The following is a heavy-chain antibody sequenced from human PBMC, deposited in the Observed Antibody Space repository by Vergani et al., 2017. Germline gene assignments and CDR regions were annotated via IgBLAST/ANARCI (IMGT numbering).Heavy chain of an antibody. J-gene: IGHJ5*02. Sequence: EVQLVESGGGLVQPGRSLRLSCTASGFTFGDYDMSWFRQAPGKGLEWVGFIRSKAYGGTTEYAASVKGRFTISRDDSKSIAYLQMNSLKTEDTAVYYCTRVGYSSSWYDWFDPWGQGTLVTVSS. CDR2: IRSKAYGGTT. V-gene: IGHV3-49*03. CDR3: TRVGYSSSWYDWFDP. CDR1: GFTFGDYD. D-gene: IGHD6-13*01.